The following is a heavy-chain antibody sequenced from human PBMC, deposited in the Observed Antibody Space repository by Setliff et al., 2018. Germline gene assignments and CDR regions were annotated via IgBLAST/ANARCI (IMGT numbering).Heavy chain of an antibody. V-gene: IGHV4-38-2*01. CDR3: ARVEITMVRGVIAADAFDI. CDR1: GYSISSGYY. Sequence: SETLSLTCAVSGYSISSGYYWGWIRQPPGKGLEWIGSIYHSGSTYYNPSLKSRVTISVDTSKNQFSLKLSSVTAADTAVYYCARVEITMVRGVIAADAFDIWGQGTMVTVSS. CDR2: IYHSGST. J-gene: IGHJ3*02. D-gene: IGHD3-10*01.